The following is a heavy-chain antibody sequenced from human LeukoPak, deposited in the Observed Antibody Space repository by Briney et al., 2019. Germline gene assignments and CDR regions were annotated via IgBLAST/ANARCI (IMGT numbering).Heavy chain of an antibody. Sequence: SETLSLTCTVSGGSISSGNYFWSWIRLHPGKGLEWIVYIHHSGSTYYNPSLKSRVSISGDTSKNEFSLTLNSVTAADTAVYYCATASKESSGYFKYFVHWGQGSLVTVSS. D-gene: IGHD3-22*01. V-gene: IGHV4-31*03. J-gene: IGHJ4*02. CDR3: ATASKESSGYFKYFVH. CDR2: IHHSGST. CDR1: GGSISSGNYF.